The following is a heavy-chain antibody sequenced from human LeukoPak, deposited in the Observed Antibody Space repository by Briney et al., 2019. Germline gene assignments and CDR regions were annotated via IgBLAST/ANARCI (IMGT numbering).Heavy chain of an antibody. CDR1: GGSFSGYY. D-gene: IGHD6-6*01. CDR3: ARGRAVSSAFFPY. CDR2: INHSGST. J-gene: IGHJ4*02. V-gene: IGHV4-34*01. Sequence: PSETLSLTCAVYGGSFSGYYWSWIRQPPGKGLEWIGEINHSGSTNYNPSLKSRVTISVDTSKNQFSLKLSSVTAADTAVYYCARGRAVSSAFFPYWGQGTLVTVSS.